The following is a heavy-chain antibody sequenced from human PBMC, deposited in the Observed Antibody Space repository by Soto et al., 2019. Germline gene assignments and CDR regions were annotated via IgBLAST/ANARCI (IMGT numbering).Heavy chain of an antibody. Sequence: SETLSLTCTVSGGSISGYYWSWLRQPLGKGLEWIGYIYYSGSTNYNPSLKSRVTISVDTSKNQFSLKLSSVTAADTAVYYCARGADSSGFHYFDYWGQGTLVTVSS. J-gene: IGHJ4*02. V-gene: IGHV4-59*01. CDR1: GGSISGYY. CDR3: ARGADSSGFHYFDY. CDR2: IYYSGST. D-gene: IGHD3-22*01.